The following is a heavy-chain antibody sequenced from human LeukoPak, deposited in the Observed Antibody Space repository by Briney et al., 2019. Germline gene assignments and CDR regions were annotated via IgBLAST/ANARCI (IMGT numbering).Heavy chain of an antibody. CDR1: GYTFTSYY. D-gene: IGHD4-17*01. CDR3: ARDFGDYVSYYYMDV. Sequence: WASVKVSCKASGYTFTSYYIHWVRQAPGQGLEWMGWINPNSGGTNYAQKFQGRVTMTRDTSISTAYMELSRLRSDDTAVYYCARDFGDYVSYYYMDVWGKGTTVTISS. CDR2: INPNSGGT. V-gene: IGHV1-2*02. J-gene: IGHJ6*03.